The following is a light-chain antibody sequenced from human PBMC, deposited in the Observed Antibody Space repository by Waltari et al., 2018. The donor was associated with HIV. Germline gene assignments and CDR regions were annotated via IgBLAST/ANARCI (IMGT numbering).Light chain of an antibody. V-gene: IGLV1-40*01. CDR2: GNN. Sequence: QSVLTQPPSVSGAPGQRVTISCTGSSSNIGAGYDGKWYHQLPGTAPKLLISGNNNRPSGVPDRFSGSKSGTSASLSITGLQSEDEADYYCQSYDSSLSGWVFGGVTKVTVL. CDR1: SSNIGAGYD. J-gene: IGLJ3*02. CDR3: QSYDSSLSGWV.